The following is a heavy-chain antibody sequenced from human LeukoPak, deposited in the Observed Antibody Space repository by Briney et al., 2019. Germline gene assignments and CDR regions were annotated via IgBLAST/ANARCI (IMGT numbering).Heavy chain of an antibody. CDR1: GFTLRSYT. D-gene: IGHD2-2*03. J-gene: IGHJ5*02. CDR3: AKDTPTLGIVVVPAPNLDP. V-gene: IGHV3-21*01. Sequence: GGSLRLSCAASGFTLRSYTMNWVRQAPGKGLEWVSSIGISSNKIYYADSVKGRFIISRDNAKNSVYLQMNSLRAEDTAVYYCAKDTPTLGIVVVPAPNLDPWGREPWSPSPQ. CDR2: IGISSNKI.